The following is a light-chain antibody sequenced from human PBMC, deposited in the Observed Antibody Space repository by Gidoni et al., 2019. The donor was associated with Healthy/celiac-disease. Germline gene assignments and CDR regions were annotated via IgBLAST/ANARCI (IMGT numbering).Light chain of an antibody. CDR2: GAS. Sequence: EIVSTQSPGTLSLSPGERATLSCSASQSVSSSYLARYQQKPGQAPRRLIYGASSRATGIPDRFSGSGSGTDFTLTISRLEPEDFAVYYCQQYGSSPRTFGQGTKVEIK. V-gene: IGKV3-20*01. J-gene: IGKJ1*01. CDR1: QSVSSSY. CDR3: QQYGSSPRT.